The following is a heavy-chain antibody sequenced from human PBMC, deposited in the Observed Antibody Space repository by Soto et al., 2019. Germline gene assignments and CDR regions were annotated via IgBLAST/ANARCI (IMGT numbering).Heavy chain of an antibody. D-gene: IGHD6-19*01. CDR2: TYHRSKWYK. V-gene: IGHV6-1*01. CDR1: GDSVSSNSAA. Sequence: SQTLSLTCAISGDSVSSNSAAWNWIRQSPSRGLEWLGKTYHRSKWYKDYAVSVKSRISINPDTARNQFSLQLNSVTPEDTAVYYCVRGRYSSGWYSHYYYGMDVWGQGTTVTVSS. J-gene: IGHJ6*02. CDR3: VRGRYSSGWYSHYYYGMDV.